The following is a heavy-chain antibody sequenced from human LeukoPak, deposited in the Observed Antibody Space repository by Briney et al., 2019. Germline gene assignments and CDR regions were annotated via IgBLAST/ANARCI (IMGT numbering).Heavy chain of an antibody. CDR3: TTRGGFGY. V-gene: IGHV3-15*01. CDR2: IKSKTDGGTT. J-gene: IGHJ4*01. Sequence: GGSLRLSCAASGFTFSNAWMSWVRQAPGKGLEWVGRIKSKTDGGTTDYAAPVKGRFTISRDDSKSMAWLQMDSLKTEDTGVYYCTTRGGFGYWGQGTLVIVSS. CDR1: GFTFSNAW. D-gene: IGHD2-15*01.